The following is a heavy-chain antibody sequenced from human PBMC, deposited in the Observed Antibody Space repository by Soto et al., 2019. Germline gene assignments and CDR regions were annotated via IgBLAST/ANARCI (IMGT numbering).Heavy chain of an antibody. CDR1: GFTFSGYA. V-gene: IGHV3-30*03. D-gene: IGHD4-17*01. Sequence: QVQLVESGGGVVQPGRSLRLSCAASGFTFSGYAMHWVRQAPGKWLEWLAVMSYDGSNKYYADSVKGRITISRDNSKNTLYLQMNSLRAEDTAVYYCAREVHYGDYAYYYGMDVWGQGTTVTVSS. CDR3: AREVHYGDYAYYYGMDV. J-gene: IGHJ6*02. CDR2: MSYDGSNK.